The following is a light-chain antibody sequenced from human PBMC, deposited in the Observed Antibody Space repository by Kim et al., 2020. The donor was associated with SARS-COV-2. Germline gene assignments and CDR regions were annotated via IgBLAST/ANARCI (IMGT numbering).Light chain of an antibody. V-gene: IGKV1-39*01. Sequence: SASVGDTVTITCRASRRISIYLNWFQQKPGKAPKVLIYAASSLQDGVPSRFSGGGSGTYFTLTISSLQPGDTAPYYCQQSHSTPYTFGQGTKLEI. J-gene: IGKJ2*01. CDR2: AAS. CDR1: RRISIY. CDR3: QQSHSTPYT.